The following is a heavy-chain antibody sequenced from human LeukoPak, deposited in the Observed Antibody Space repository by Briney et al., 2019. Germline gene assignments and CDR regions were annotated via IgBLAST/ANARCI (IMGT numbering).Heavy chain of an antibody. D-gene: IGHD4-23*01. V-gene: IGHV4-59*08. J-gene: IGHJ4*02. CDR2: SDYSGST. Sequence: KPSETLSRTCTVSGGSISTYYWSWIRQPPGKGLEWIGYSDYSGSTAYNPSLNGRVAVSLDTSKNQFSLKLRSVTAADTAVYYCARLNGGNWGPGIMVTVSS. CDR3: ARLNGGN. CDR1: GGSISTYY.